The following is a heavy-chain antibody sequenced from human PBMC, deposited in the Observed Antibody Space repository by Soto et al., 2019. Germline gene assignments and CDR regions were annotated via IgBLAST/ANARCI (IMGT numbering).Heavy chain of an antibody. CDR1: GFTFSSYA. V-gene: IGHV3-23*01. CDR3: AKGRIAVADPFDY. Sequence: EVQLLESGGGLVQTGGSLRLSCAASGFTFSSYAMSWVRQAPGKGLEWVSAISGSGGSTYYADSVKGRFTISRDNSKNTLYLQMNSQRAEDTAVYYCAKGRIAVADPFDYWGQGTLVTVSS. J-gene: IGHJ4*02. D-gene: IGHD6-19*01. CDR2: ISGSGGST.